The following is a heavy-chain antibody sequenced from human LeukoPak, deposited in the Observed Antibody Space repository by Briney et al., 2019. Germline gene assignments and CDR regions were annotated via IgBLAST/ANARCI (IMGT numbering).Heavy chain of an antibody. V-gene: IGHV3-74*01. Sequence: GGSLRLSCEASGFTFSSYWMSWVRQAPGKGLVWVSRIITPGDSTSYADSVKGRFTISRDNAKNTLYLQMHSLRAEDTAVYYCVRGHCSSSNCYAGLFDCWGQGTLVTVSS. D-gene: IGHD2-2*01. CDR2: IITPGDST. J-gene: IGHJ5*01. CDR1: GFTFSSYW. CDR3: VRGHCSSSNCYAGLFDC.